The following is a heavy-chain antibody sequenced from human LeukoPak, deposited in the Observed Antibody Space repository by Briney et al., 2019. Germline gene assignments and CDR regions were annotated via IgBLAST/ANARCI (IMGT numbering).Heavy chain of an antibody. CDR3: ARVRQQLVPAYFDY. J-gene: IGHJ4*02. CDR1: GGSFSGYY. CDR2: INHSGST. V-gene: IGHV4-34*01. D-gene: IGHD6-13*01. Sequence: PSETLSLTCAVYGGSFSGYYWSWIRQPPGKGLEWIGEINHSGSTNYNPSPKSRVTISVDTSKNQFSLKLSSVTAADTAVYYCARVRQQLVPAYFDYWGQGTLVTVSS.